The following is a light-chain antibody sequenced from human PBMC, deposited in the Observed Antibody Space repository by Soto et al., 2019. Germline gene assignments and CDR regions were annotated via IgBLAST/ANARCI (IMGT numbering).Light chain of an antibody. V-gene: IGLV1-51*01. J-gene: IGLJ7*01. CDR3: RTWASSLSAAV. CDR2: DNN. CDR1: SSNIGYNY. Sequence: QSVLTQPPSVSAAPGQKVTISCSGSSSNIGYNYVSWYQQLPGTAPKLLIYDNNKRPSGIPDRFSGSKSGTSATLGITGLQTGDEADYYCRTWASSLSAAVFGGGTQLTVL.